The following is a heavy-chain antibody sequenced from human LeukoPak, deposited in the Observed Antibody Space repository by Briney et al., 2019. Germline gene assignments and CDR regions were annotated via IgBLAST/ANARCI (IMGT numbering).Heavy chain of an antibody. CDR3: AKLQDYIAVAGFDY. CDR2: ISSSGSTI. Sequence: GGSLRLSCAASGFTFSSYEMNWVRQAPGKGLEWVSYISSSGSTIYYADSVKGRFTISRDNAKNSLYLQMNSLRAEDTAFYYCAKLQDYIAVAGFDYWGQGTLVTVSS. J-gene: IGHJ4*02. D-gene: IGHD6-19*01. V-gene: IGHV3-48*03. CDR1: GFTFSSYE.